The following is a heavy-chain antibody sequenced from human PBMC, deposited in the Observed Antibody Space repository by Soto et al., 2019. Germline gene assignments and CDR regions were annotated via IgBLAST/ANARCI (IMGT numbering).Heavy chain of an antibody. CDR2: ISAYNGNT. D-gene: IGHD2-2*01. J-gene: IGHJ6*02. V-gene: IGHV1-18*01. CDR1: GYTFTSYG. Sequence: GPSVKVSCKASGYTFTSYGIGWVRQAPGQGLEWMGWISAYNGNTNYAQKLQGRVTMTTDTSTSTAYMELRSLRSDDTAVYYCARKMGSTSYYYYGMDVWGQGTTVTVSS. CDR3: ARKMGSTSYYYYGMDV.